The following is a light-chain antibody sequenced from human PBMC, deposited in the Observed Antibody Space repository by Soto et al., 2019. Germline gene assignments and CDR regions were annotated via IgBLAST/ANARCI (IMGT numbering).Light chain of an antibody. Sequence: PGETATLSCRASQSLYNNYLIWYQQKPGQAPRLLIYDVSNRAAGIPARFSGSGSGTDFTLTISSLEPEDFAVYYCQQRSNWPRTFGQGTKVDIK. CDR3: QQRSNWPRT. CDR1: QSLYNNY. V-gene: IGKV3-11*01. J-gene: IGKJ1*01. CDR2: DVS.